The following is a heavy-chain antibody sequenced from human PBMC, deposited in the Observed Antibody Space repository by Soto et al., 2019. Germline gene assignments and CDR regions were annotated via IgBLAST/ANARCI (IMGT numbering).Heavy chain of an antibody. Sequence: QVQLVQSGAEVKKPGSSVKVSCKASGGTFSSYAISWVRQAPGQGLEWMGGIIPIFGTANYAQKFQGRVTITADESTSTSYMERSSLRSEDTAVYYCAGEVGSSGYYDAGWFDPWGQGTLVTVSS. CDR2: IIPIFGTA. V-gene: IGHV1-69*01. D-gene: IGHD3-22*01. CDR1: GGTFSSYA. CDR3: AGEVGSSGYYDAGWFDP. J-gene: IGHJ5*02.